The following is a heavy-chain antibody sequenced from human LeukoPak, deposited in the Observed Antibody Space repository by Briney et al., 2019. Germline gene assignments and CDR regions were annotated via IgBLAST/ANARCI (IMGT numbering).Heavy chain of an antibody. D-gene: IGHD6-19*01. CDR2: ISWNSGTI. Sequence: PGGSLRLSCGASGFTFSSHAMTWVRQAPGKGLEWVSGISWNSGTIDYADSVRGRFTISRDNAKNSLYLQMDSLRVEDTAFYYCAKDNRRHYTSGPNPDSLHWGQGALVTVSS. J-gene: IGHJ4*02. V-gene: IGHV3-9*01. CDR1: GFTFSSHA. CDR3: AKDNRRHYTSGPNPDSLH.